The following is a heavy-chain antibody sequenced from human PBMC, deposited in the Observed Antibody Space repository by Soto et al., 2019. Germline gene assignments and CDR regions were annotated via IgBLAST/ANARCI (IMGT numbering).Heavy chain of an antibody. CDR1: GGSISSGAYY. J-gene: IGHJ4*02. CDR3: ATANYFDSSGPFDY. D-gene: IGHD3-22*01. Sequence: SETLSLTCTVSGGSISSGAYYWSWMRQHPGKGMEWIGYIYHSGSTYYNPSLESRVTLSVDTSRKQFSLKVSSVTAADTAVYYCATANYFDSSGPFDYWGPGTLVTVTS. CDR2: IYHSGST. V-gene: IGHV4-31*03.